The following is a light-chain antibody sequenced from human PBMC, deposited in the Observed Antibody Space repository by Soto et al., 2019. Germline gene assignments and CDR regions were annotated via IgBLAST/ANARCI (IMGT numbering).Light chain of an antibody. CDR1: RNIASW. CDR3: QRYNSFSAT. CDR2: GAS. Sequence: DIQLTQSPSTLSASVGDRVTITCRASRNIASWLAWYQHKPGKAPKVLIYGASTVDSGVPSRFSGSGSGTEFTLTISRLQPDDFATYYCQRYNSFSATFGQGTRLEIK. V-gene: IGKV1-5*01. J-gene: IGKJ5*01.